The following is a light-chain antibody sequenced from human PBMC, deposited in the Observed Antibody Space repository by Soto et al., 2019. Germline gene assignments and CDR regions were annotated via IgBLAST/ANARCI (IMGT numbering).Light chain of an antibody. Sequence: IVLTQSPGALSLSPGERATLSCRASQSVSSSYLAWYQQKPGQAPRLLIYGASSRATGIPDRFSGSGSGTDFTLTISRLEPEDFAVYYCQQSGSSPWTFGQGTKVDI. V-gene: IGKV3-20*01. J-gene: IGKJ1*01. CDR1: QSVSSSY. CDR2: GAS. CDR3: QQSGSSPWT.